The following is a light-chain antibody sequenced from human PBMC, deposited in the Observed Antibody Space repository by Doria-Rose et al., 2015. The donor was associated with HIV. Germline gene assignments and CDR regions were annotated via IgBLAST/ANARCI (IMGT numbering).Light chain of an antibody. V-gene: IGKV3-20*01. J-gene: IGKJ1*01. Sequence: TQSPGTLSLSPGERATLSCRASQSFSSTCLAWYQQKPGQAPSLLIYDGSTRATGIPDRFGASGSGTDFTLTINRLEPEDFAPYYCLQYGTSWTFGQGTKVEI. CDR1: QSFSSTC. CDR3: LQYGTSWT. CDR2: DGS.